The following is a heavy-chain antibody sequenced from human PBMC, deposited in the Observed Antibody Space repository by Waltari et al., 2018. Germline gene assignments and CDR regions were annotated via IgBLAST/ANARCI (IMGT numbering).Heavy chain of an antibody. CDR2: MYKDWST. CDR1: GFTVRDNY. CDR3: AREWSNATTWFGGYFDL. V-gene: IGHV3-53*01. D-gene: IGHD3-16*01. J-gene: IGHJ4*02. Sequence: EEELVESGGRLVQSGGSLRLSCAASGFTVRDNYMTWVRQAQGKVLEWVLVMYKDWSTFDAEAVKGRFTISREISRNEVSLQMHSVRGDDAGIYYCAREWSNATTWFGGYFDLWGQGTQVIVSS.